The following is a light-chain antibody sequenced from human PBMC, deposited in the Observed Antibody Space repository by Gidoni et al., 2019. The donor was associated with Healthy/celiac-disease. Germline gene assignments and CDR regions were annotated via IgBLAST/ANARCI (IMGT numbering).Light chain of an antibody. CDR3: QQYYSTPPFT. Sequence: DIVMTQSPDSLAVSLGERATINWKSSQSVLYSSNNKNYLAWYQHKPGPPPKLLIYWASTRESGVPDRFSGSGSGTDFTLTISSLQAEDVAVYYCQQYYSTPPFTFGPGTKVDIK. CDR2: WAS. J-gene: IGKJ3*01. CDR1: QSVLYSSNNKNY. V-gene: IGKV4-1*01.